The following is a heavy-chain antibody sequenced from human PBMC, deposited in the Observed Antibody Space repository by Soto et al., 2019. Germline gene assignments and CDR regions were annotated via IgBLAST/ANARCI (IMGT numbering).Heavy chain of an antibody. D-gene: IGHD2-21*01. V-gene: IGHV3-15*01. Sequence: PGGSLRLSCAASGFTFSNAWMSWVRQAPGKGLEWVGRIKSKTDGGTTDYAAPVKGRFTISRDDSKNTLYLQMNSLKTEDTAVYYRNTRVHLQSILWYYFDYWGQGTLVTVSS. J-gene: IGHJ4*02. CDR1: GFTFSNAW. CDR3: NTRVHLQSILWYYFDY. CDR2: IKSKTDGGTT.